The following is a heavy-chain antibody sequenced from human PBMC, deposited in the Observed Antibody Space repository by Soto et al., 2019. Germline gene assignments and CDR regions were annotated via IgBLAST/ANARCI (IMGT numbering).Heavy chain of an antibody. Sequence: EVQLVESGGGLVQPGESLKLSCAASGFTFSGSAMHWVRQASGKGLEWVGRIRSEAYNYATAYAASLKGRFNISRDDSKNTSYLQMNSLKTEDTAVYYCAIPLGIAPAGLDPFDIWGQGTMVTVSS. CDR2: IRSEAYNYAT. V-gene: IGHV3-73*02. D-gene: IGHD6-13*01. J-gene: IGHJ3*02. CDR1: GFTFSGSA. CDR3: AIPLGIAPAGLDPFDI.